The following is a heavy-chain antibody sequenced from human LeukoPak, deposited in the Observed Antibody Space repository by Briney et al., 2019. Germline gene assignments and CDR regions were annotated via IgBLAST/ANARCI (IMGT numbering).Heavy chain of an antibody. V-gene: IGHV1-69*06. Sequence: SVKVSCKASGITFSDYAISWVRQAPGQGLAWMGGIISILGAVKYAQDFQGRVTLPADKSTSSAHMAPSSLRSEDTAVYYCVTGDRVTMVRGVSYYAMDVWGKGPRSPSLQ. CDR1: GITFSDYA. CDR3: VTGDRVTMVRGVSYYAMDV. CDR2: IISILGAV. D-gene: IGHD3-10*01. J-gene: IGHJ6*01.